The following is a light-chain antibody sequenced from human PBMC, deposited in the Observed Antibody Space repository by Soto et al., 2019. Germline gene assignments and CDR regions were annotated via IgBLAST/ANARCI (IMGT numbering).Light chain of an antibody. V-gene: IGLV2-14*01. Sequence: QSALTQPASVSGSPGQSITISCTGPSSDVGGYNYVSWYQQHPGKAPKLMIYDVSNRPSGVSNRFSGSKSGNTASLTISGLQAEDEADYYCSSYTSSSTRVFGTVTKVTVL. CDR1: SSDVGGYNY. J-gene: IGLJ1*01. CDR3: SSYTSSSTRV. CDR2: DVS.